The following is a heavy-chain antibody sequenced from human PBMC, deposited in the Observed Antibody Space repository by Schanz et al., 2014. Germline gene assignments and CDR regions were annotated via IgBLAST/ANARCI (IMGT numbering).Heavy chain of an antibody. CDR2: ISGSGAST. V-gene: IGHV3-23*01. CDR1: GVTFSSYA. CDR3: ARGVRIDY. D-gene: IGHD3-3*01. J-gene: IGHJ4*02. Sequence: EVHLLESGGGFVQPGGSLRLSCVASGVTFSSYAMSWVRQASGKGLEWVSAISGSGASTYYADSVKGRFTISRDNSKNTLYLQMNSLTAEDTAVYYCARGVRIDYWGQGTLXTVSS.